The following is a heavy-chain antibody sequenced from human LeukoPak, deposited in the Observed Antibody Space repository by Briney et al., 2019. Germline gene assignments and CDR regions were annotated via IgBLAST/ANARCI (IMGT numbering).Heavy chain of an antibody. CDR2: ISPADSDT. CDR1: GYSFTNYW. D-gene: IGHD3-16*01. V-gene: IGHV5-51*01. CDR3: ARQEYSYASDFDY. J-gene: IGHJ4*02. Sequence: GESLKISCKGSGYSFTNYWIGWVRQMPGKGLEWMGIISPADSDTRYSPSFQGQVTISADKSISTAYLQWSSLKASDTAMHYCARQEYSYASDFDYWGQGTLVTVSS.